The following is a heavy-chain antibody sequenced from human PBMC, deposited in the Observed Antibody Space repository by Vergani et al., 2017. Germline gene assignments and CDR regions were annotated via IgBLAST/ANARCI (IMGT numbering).Heavy chain of an antibody. CDR1: GFIFRDYY. J-gene: IGHJ5*02. Sequence: QVQLVASGGGLVRPGGSLRLSCAASGFIFRDYYMTWIRQTPGKGLEWLAHISDGGETKMYAESLKGRFTVSRDNTKNLLILQMKTLKVDDTATYYCGRKQSPASLMDEPIDIWGQGTLVTVSS. D-gene: IGHD1/OR15-1a*01. CDR3: GRKQSPASLMDEPIDI. V-gene: IGHV3-11*01. CDR2: ISDGGETK.